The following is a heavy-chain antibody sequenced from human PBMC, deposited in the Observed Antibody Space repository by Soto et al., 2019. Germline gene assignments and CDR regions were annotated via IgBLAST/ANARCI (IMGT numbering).Heavy chain of an antibody. CDR3: ARVDTAMVFDY. CDR1: GFTFSSYA. D-gene: IGHD5-18*01. CDR2: ISGSGDST. Sequence: EVQLLESGGGLVQPGGSLRLSCAASGFTFSSYAMSWVRQAPGKGLEWVSVISGSGDSTYYADSVKGRFTISRVNSKNTLYLQMNSLRAEDTAVYYCARVDTAMVFDYWGQGTLVTVSS. V-gene: IGHV3-23*01. J-gene: IGHJ4*02.